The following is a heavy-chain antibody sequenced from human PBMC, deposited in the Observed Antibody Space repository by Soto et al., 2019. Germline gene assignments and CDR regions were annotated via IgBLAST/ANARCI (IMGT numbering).Heavy chain of an antibody. Sequence: PSETLSLTCTVSGGSISSYYWSWIRQPPGKGLEGIGYIYYSGSTNYNPSLKSRVTISVDTSKNQFSLKLSSVTAADTAVYYCARYNNRGLDYYFDYWGQGTLVTVSS. V-gene: IGHV4-59*01. D-gene: IGHD3-10*01. J-gene: IGHJ4*02. CDR1: GGSISSYY. CDR3: ARYNNRGLDYYFDY. CDR2: IYYSGST.